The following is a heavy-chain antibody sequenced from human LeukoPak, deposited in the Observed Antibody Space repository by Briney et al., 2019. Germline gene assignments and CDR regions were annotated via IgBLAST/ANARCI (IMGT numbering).Heavy chain of an antibody. V-gene: IGHV3-21*01. CDR2: ISSSSSSYI. D-gene: IGHD5-12*01. CDR1: GFTFSSYS. Sequence: GGSLRLSCAASGFTFSSYSMNWVRQAPGKGLEWVSSISSSSSSYIYYADSVKGRFTISRDNAKNSLYLQMNSLRAEDTAVYYCARVAVSATGDAFDIWGQGTMVTVSS. J-gene: IGHJ3*02. CDR3: ARVAVSATGDAFDI.